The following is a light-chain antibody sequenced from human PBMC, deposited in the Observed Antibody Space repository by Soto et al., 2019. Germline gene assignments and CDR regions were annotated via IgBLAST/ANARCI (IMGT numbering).Light chain of an antibody. CDR2: TNN. J-gene: IGLJ1*01. V-gene: IGLV1-44*01. CDR1: SSNIGSKT. Sequence: QSVVTQPPSASGTPGQRVTISCSGSSSNIGSKTVNWYQQLPGTAPKLLIYTNNQRPSGVPARFSGSKSGTSASLAISGLQSEDEDDYYCATWDDSLDGHVFGTGTKLTVL. CDR3: ATWDDSLDGHV.